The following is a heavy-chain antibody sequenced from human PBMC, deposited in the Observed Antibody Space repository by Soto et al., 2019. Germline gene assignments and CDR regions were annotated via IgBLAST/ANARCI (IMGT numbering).Heavy chain of an antibody. CDR2: ISAKNGDT. V-gene: IGHV1-18*01. J-gene: IGHJ4*02. CDR3: ARDLPETPSDY. Sequence: QVQLVQSGADVKKPGASVRVSCKASGYTFTDYGITWVRQAPGQGLEWMGWISAKNGDTNLAQKFRGRVTLTTDTSTGTAYMDLRSLTPDDTAVYYCARDLPETPSDYWGQGTLVTVSS. CDR1: GYTFTDYG.